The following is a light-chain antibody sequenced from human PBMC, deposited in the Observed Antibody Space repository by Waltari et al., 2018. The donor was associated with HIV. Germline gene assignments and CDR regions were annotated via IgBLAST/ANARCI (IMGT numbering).Light chain of an antibody. J-gene: IGLJ1*01. CDR3: SSYTSSRTYV. Sequence: QSALTQPASVSGSPGQSLTISCTGTSSAVGGYNYISWYQQHPGKAPKLMIYEVSNRPSGVSNRFSGSKSGNTASLTISGLQAEDEADYYCSSYTSSRTYVFGTGTKVTVL. CDR2: EVS. CDR1: SSAVGGYNY. V-gene: IGLV2-14*01.